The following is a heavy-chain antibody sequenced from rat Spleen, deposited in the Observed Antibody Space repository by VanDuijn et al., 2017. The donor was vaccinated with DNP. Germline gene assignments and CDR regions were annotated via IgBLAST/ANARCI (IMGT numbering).Heavy chain of an antibody. D-gene: IGHD1-11*01. CDR2: ISYRGST. CDR1: GYSITSNY. V-gene: IGHV3-1*01. CDR3: ARGLNYGGYNYYWYFDF. Sequence: EVQLQESGPGLVKPSQSLSLTCSVTGYSITSNYWAWIRKFPGNKMEWMGYISYRGSTSYNPSLKSRISITRDTSKNQFFLQLNSITTEDTATYYCARGLNYGGYNYYWYFDFWGPGTMVTVSS. J-gene: IGHJ1*01.